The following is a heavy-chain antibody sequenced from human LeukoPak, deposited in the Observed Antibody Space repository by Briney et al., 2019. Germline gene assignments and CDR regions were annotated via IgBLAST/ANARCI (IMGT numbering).Heavy chain of an antibody. D-gene: IGHD2-21*01. Sequence: ASVKVSCKASGYTFTGYYMHWVRQAPGQGLEWMGWINPNTGSTTYAQNFQGRVTMTRDTSINTAHMELSSLRSDDTAVYYCARDLPVWDAFDIWGQGTMVTVSS. CDR1: GYTFTGYY. J-gene: IGHJ3*02. CDR3: ARDLPVWDAFDI. CDR2: INPNTGST. V-gene: IGHV1-2*02.